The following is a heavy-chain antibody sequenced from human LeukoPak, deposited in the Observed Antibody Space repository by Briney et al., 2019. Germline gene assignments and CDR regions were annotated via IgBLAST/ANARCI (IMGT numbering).Heavy chain of an antibody. J-gene: IGHJ4*02. V-gene: IGHV1-68*01. CDR2: ITLYNGNT. D-gene: IGHD1-1*01. Sequence: ASVKVSCKASGYTFTCCSLHWLQQAPGQGLERMRWITLYNGNTNYAKEFQGRVTITRDMSLRTAYIELSSLRSEDSAVYYWARNNWNDGLYYFDYWGQGTLVTVSS. CDR3: ARNNWNDGLYYFDY. CDR1: GYTFTCCS.